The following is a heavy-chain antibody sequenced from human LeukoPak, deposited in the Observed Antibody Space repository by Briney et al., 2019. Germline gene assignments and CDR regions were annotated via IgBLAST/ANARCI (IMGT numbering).Heavy chain of an antibody. CDR1: GFPFSIYE. V-gene: IGHV3-48*03. CDR2: IGSSGTTI. Sequence: GGSLRLSCAVSGFPFSIYEMNSVRQAPGKGLEWVSNIGSSGTTIYYADSVKGRFSISRDNAKNALYLQMNSLRVEDTAVYYCALLAVASDFDYWGQGALVTVSS. D-gene: IGHD6-19*01. CDR3: ALLAVASDFDY. J-gene: IGHJ4*02.